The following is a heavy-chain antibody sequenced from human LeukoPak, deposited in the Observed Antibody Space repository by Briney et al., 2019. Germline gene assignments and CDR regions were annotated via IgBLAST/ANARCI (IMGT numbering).Heavy chain of an antibody. CDR2: IIPIFGTA. CDR3: ARGQDTAMVSGAFDI. CDR1: GHTFTSYY. J-gene: IGHJ3*02. D-gene: IGHD5-18*01. Sequence: SVKVSCKASGHTFTSYYMHWARQAPGQGLEWMGGIIPIFGTANYAQKFQGRVTITADESTSTAYMELSSLRSEDTAVYYCARGQDTAMVSGAFDIWGQGTMVTVSS. V-gene: IGHV1-69*13.